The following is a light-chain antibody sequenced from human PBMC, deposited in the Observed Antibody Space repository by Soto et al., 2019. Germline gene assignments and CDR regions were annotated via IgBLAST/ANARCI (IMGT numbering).Light chain of an antibody. Sequence: EMVMTQSPLTLSVSPGGRATLSCRASQSISHNLAWYQQKPGQAPRLLIYGASVRATGVPSRFNGSGSGTEFTLTITSLQSEDFAVYYCQQYNNWPPMYTFGQGTRLDIK. V-gene: IGKV3-15*01. J-gene: IGKJ2*01. CDR1: QSISHN. CDR3: QQYNNWPPMYT. CDR2: GAS.